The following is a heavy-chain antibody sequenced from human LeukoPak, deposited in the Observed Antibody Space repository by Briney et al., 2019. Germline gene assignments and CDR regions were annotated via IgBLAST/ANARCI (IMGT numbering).Heavy chain of an antibody. J-gene: IGHJ4*02. D-gene: IGHD5-12*01. CDR3: ARLIVGLRKPYYFDY. V-gene: IGHV3-23*01. CDR2: IRSNGET. CDR1: GFSFSSFA. Sequence: PGGSLRLSCAASGFSFSSFAMSWVRQGPARGLEWVSSIRSNGETFYADSVKGRFTLSSDRSRNMVHLQLSSLRSEDTAVYYCARLIVGLRKPYYFDYWGQGTLVTVSS.